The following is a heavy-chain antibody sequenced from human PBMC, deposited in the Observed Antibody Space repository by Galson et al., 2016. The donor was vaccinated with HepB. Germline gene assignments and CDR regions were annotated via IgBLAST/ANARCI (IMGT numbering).Heavy chain of an antibody. Sequence: SLRLSCAASGFTVSCKYMSWVRQAPGKGLEWVSVIHTGGSTYYADSVKGRFTFSRDNSKNTLYLQMNSLRAEDTAVYYCARAWGNYGMDVWGQGTMVTVS. D-gene: IGHD7-27*01. CDR2: IHTGGST. CDR3: ARAWGNYGMDV. J-gene: IGHJ6*02. V-gene: IGHV3-53*01. CDR1: GFTVSCKY.